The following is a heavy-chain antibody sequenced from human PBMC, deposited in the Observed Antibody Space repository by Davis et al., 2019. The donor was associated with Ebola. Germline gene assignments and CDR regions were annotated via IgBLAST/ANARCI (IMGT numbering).Heavy chain of an antibody. CDR3: ARGILSTTRDRVPPFVQYNYQFMDV. Sequence: PSETLSLTCAVYGGSFSGYYWTWIRQSTGKGLEWIGEINHSGGTNYNPSLKSRLTISLDTSKNQISLRMSSVTAADTAVYYCARGILSTTRDRVPPFVQYNYQFMDVWGKGTTVTVSS. V-gene: IGHV4-34*01. CDR1: GGSFSGYY. D-gene: IGHD5/OR15-5a*01. CDR2: INHSGGT. J-gene: IGHJ6*04.